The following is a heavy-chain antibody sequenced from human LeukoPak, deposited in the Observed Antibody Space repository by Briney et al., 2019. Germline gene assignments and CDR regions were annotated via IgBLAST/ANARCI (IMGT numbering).Heavy chain of an antibody. CDR2: VYNGGGT. D-gene: IGHD3-10*01. J-gene: IGHJ3*02. V-gene: IGHV4-39*01. CDR1: GGSYF. Sequence: PSETRSLTCSVSGGSYFWGWIRQAPGRGLEWIGTVYNGGGTYYNPSFQSRVSISVDSSKNQFSLRLTSVTAADTAVYYCATSSRVEFGAFNIWGQGTMVTVSS. CDR3: ATSSRVEFGAFNI.